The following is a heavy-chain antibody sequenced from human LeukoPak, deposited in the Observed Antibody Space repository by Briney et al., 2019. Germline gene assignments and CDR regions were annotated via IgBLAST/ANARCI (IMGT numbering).Heavy chain of an antibody. CDR1: GFTFSDYY. Sequence: GGSLRLSCAASGFTFSDYYMSWIRQAPGKGLEWVSYISSGGNTIYYADSVKGRFTISRDNSNHTVHLQMDSLRGEDTAFYYCARSDYGGYYDMFDFWGQGTLVIVSS. J-gene: IGHJ4*02. V-gene: IGHV3-11*04. CDR2: ISSGGNTI. D-gene: IGHD4-23*01. CDR3: ARSDYGGYYDMFDF.